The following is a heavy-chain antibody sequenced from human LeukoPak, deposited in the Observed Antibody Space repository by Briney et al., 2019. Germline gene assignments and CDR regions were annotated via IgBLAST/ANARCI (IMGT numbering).Heavy chain of an antibody. CDR1: GGPISSYY. CDR2: IYYSGST. Sequence: SETLSLTCTVSGGPISSYYWSWIRQPPGKGLEWIGYIYYSGSTNYNPSLKSRVTISVDTSKNQFSLKLSSVTAADTAVYYCARGPAAYYDSSRDAFDIWGQGTMVTVSS. J-gene: IGHJ3*02. V-gene: IGHV4-59*01. CDR3: ARGPAAYYDSSRDAFDI. D-gene: IGHD3-22*01.